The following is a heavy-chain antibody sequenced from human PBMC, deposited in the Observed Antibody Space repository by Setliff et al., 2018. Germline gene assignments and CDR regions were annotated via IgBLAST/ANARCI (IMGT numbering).Heavy chain of an antibody. CDR1: VVSFKSHY. CDR3: ARDTYTIFGVVPSEAHAFDI. Sequence: SETLSLTCSVSVVSFKSHYWSWIRQSPGKGLEWIGYIFYNGATDYNPSFKSRVTMSVDASQNQFSLKLSSVTAEDTAVYYCARDTYTIFGVVPSEAHAFDIWGQGTMVTVSS. V-gene: IGHV4-59*11. CDR2: IFYNGAT. D-gene: IGHD3-3*01. J-gene: IGHJ3*02.